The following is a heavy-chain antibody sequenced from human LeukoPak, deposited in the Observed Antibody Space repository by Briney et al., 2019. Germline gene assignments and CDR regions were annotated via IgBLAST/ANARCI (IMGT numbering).Heavy chain of an antibody. Sequence: GGSLRLSCAASGFTFDDYGMSWVRQAPGEGLEWVSVIYSGGSTYYADSVKGRFTISRDNSKSTLYLQMNSLRAEDTAVYYCAKPLYFYYRSQAFWGQGTLVNGSS. J-gene: IGHJ4*02. CDR2: IYSGGST. CDR1: GFTFDDYG. CDR3: AKPLYFYYRSQAF. D-gene: IGHD3-22*01. V-gene: IGHV3-23*03.